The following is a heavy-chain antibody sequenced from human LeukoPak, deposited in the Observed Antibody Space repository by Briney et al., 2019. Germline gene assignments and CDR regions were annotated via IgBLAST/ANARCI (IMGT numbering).Heavy chain of an antibody. CDR3: AKDPRRVARNPLGDDY. J-gene: IGHJ4*02. D-gene: IGHD3-16*01. Sequence: GGSLRLSCAASGFTFSDYYMSWIRQVPGKGLEWVSYISSSGSSIFYADSVKGRFTISRDNAKNSLYLQMNSLRAEDTAVYYCAKDPRRVARNPLGDDYWGQGTLVTVSS. CDR1: GFTFSDYY. V-gene: IGHV3-11*01. CDR2: ISSSGSSI.